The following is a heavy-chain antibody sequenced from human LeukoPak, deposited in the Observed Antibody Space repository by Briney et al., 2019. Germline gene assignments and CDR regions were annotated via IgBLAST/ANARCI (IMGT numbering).Heavy chain of an antibody. Sequence: ASVKVSCKASGYTFTSYYMHWVRQSPGQGLEWMGIINPSGGSTSYAQKFQGRVTMTRDTSTSTVYMELSSLKSEDTAVYYCAAPSASFLGYYYGMDVWGQGTTVTVSS. D-gene: IGHD1-26*01. CDR3: AAPSASFLGYYYGMDV. V-gene: IGHV1-46*01. J-gene: IGHJ6*02. CDR1: GYTFTSYY. CDR2: INPSGGST.